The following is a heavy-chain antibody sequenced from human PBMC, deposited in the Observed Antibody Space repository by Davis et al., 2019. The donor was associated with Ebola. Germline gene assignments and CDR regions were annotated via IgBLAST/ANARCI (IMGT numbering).Heavy chain of an antibody. D-gene: IGHD3-10*01. CDR3: MKVRYYSTWRGGFDS. Sequence: GESLKISCAASGFTFSDYYMSWIRQAPGKGLEWVSYISSSGSTIYYADSVKGRFTISRDNAKNSLYLQMNSLRAEDTAVYYCMKVRYYSTWRGGFDSWGQGALVTVSS. J-gene: IGHJ4*02. V-gene: IGHV3-11*01. CDR1: GFTFSDYY. CDR2: ISSSGSTI.